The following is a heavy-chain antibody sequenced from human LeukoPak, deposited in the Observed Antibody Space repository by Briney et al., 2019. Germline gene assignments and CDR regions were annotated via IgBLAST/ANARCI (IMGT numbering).Heavy chain of an antibody. V-gene: IGHV3-15*01. Sequence: GGSLRLSCAASGFTFSNAWMSWVRQAPGKGLEWVGRIKSKTDGGTTDYAAPVKGRFTISRDDSRNTLYLQMHSLKTEDTAVYYCTTERIAARPWGNWFDPWGQGTLVTVSS. J-gene: IGHJ5*02. CDR2: IKSKTDGGTT. D-gene: IGHD6-6*01. CDR3: TTERIAARPWGNWFDP. CDR1: GFTFSNAW.